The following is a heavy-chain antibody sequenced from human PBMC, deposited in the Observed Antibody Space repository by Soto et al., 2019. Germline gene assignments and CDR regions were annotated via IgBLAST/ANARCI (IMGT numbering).Heavy chain of an antibody. J-gene: IGHJ6*03. Sequence: GGSLRLSCAASGFTFSSYWMHWVRQAPGKGLVWVSRINSDGSSTSYADSVKGRFTISRDNAKNTLYLQMNSLRAEDTAVYYCARGGGWEMEKSYGDYATYYMDVWGKGTTVTVSS. CDR3: ARGGGWEMEKSYGDYATYYMDV. D-gene: IGHD4-17*01. CDR2: INSDGSST. V-gene: IGHV3-74*01. CDR1: GFTFSSYW.